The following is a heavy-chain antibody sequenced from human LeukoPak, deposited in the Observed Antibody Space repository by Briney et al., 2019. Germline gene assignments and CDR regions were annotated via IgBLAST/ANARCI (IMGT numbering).Heavy chain of an antibody. CDR3: ARDFSASWYWDY. Sequence: GGSLRLSCAASGFTFDDYGMSWVRQAPGKGLEWVSGINWNGGSTGYADSVKGRFTISRDNAKNSLYLQMNSLGAEDTALYYCARDFSASWYWDYWGQGTLVTVSS. CDR1: GFTFDDYG. V-gene: IGHV3-20*04. D-gene: IGHD2-8*02. J-gene: IGHJ4*02. CDR2: INWNGGST.